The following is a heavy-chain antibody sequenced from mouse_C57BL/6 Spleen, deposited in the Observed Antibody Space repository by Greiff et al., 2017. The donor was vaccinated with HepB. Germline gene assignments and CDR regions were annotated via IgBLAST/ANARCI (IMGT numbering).Heavy chain of an antibody. Sequence: EVQLQESGGGLVQPGGSLKLSCAASGFTFSDYYMYWVRQTPEKRLEWVAYISNGGGSTYYPDTVKGRFTISRDNAKNTLYLQMSRLKSEDTAMYYCARQGPAQATDYWGQGTTLTVSS. D-gene: IGHD3-2*02. CDR3: ARQGPAQATDY. CDR1: GFTFSDYY. J-gene: IGHJ2*01. CDR2: ISNGGGST. V-gene: IGHV5-12*01.